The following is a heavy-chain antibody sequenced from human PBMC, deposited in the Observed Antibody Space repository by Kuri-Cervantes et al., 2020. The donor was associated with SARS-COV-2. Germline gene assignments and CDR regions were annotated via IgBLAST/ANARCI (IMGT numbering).Heavy chain of an antibody. V-gene: IGHV3-48*01. J-gene: IGHJ3*02. CDR2: ISSSSSTI. D-gene: IGHD6-13*01. CDR1: GFTFSSYS. CDR3: ARCPSSSWYSDAFDI. Sequence: GESRNISCAASGFTFSSYSMNLVRQAPGKGLELVSFISSSSSTIYYADSVKGRFPISRDNAKNSLYLQMNSLRAEDTAVYYCARCPSSSWYSDAFDIWGQGTMVTVSS.